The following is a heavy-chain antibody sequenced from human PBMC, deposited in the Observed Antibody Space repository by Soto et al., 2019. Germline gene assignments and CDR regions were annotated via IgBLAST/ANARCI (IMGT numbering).Heavy chain of an antibody. CDR2: IYHSGST. Sequence: PSETLSLTCAVSGGSISSGGYSWSWIRQPPGKGLEWIGYIYHSGSTYYNPSLKSRVTISVDRSKNQFSLKLSSVTAADTAVYYCARVRRGYCSSTSCKSYYYYYGMDVWGQGTTVTV. CDR1: GGSISSGGYS. V-gene: IGHV4-30-2*01. CDR3: ARVRRGYCSSTSCKSYYYYYGMDV. J-gene: IGHJ6*02. D-gene: IGHD2-2*01.